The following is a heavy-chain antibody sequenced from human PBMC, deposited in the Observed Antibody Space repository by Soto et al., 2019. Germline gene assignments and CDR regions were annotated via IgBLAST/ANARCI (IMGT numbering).Heavy chain of an antibody. CDR2: INTDGSGT. Sequence: GGSLRLSCAASGFTFSSDWMHWVRQAPGKGLVWVSRINTDGSGTTYADSVKGRFTISKDNAKNSLYLQLNSLRAGDTAVYYCARDSHAHFDYWGQGTLVTVSS. V-gene: IGHV3-74*01. CDR3: ARDSHAHFDY. CDR1: GFTFSSDW. J-gene: IGHJ4*02.